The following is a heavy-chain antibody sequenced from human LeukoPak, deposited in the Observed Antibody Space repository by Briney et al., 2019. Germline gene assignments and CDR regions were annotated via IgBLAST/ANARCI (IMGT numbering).Heavy chain of an antibody. J-gene: IGHJ5*02. V-gene: IGHV4-39*01. CDR3: ARHVIIHWFDP. Sequence: SSETLSLTCTVSGGSINSYYWGWIRQPPGKGLEWIGSIYYSGSPYYNPSLKSRVTISVDTSKNQFSLMLSSVTAADTAVYYCARHVIIHWFDPWGQGTLVTVSS. CDR1: GGSINSYY. D-gene: IGHD3-3*01. CDR2: IYYSGSP.